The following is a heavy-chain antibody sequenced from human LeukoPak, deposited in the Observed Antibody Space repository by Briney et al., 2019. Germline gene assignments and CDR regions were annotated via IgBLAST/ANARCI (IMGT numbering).Heavy chain of an antibody. V-gene: IGHV4-38-2*01. Sequence: SETLSLTCAVSGYSISSGYYWGWIRQPPGKGLERIGSIYHSGSTYYNPSLKSRVTISVDTSKNQFSLKLSSVTAADTAVYYCARRLYSSSYWYFDLWGRGTLVTVPS. J-gene: IGHJ2*01. CDR2: IYHSGST. CDR1: GYSISSGYY. D-gene: IGHD6-6*01. CDR3: ARRLYSSSYWYFDL.